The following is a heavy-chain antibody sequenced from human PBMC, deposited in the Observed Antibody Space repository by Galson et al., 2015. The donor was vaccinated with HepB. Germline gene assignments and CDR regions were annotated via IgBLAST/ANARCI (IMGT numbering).Heavy chain of an antibody. D-gene: IGHD3-3*01. J-gene: IGHJ4*02. CDR1: GGTFSSYA. Sequence: SVKVSCKASGGTFSSYAISWVRQAPGQGLEWMGGIIPIFGTANYAQKFQGRVTITADESTSTAYMELSSLRSEDTAVYYCARDAGRYDFWSGYYGDYSNWVFDFWGQGTLVTVSS. CDR3: ARDAGRYDFWSGYYGDYSNWVFDF. CDR2: IIPIFGTA. V-gene: IGHV1-69*13.